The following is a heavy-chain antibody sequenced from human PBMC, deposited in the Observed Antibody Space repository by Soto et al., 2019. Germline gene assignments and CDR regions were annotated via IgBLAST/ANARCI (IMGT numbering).Heavy chain of an antibody. Sequence: GGSLRLSCAASGFTLSNAWMSWVRQAPGKGLEWVSRIKSKTDGGTTDYAAPVKGRLTISRDGSKNTLYRQMNILKTEDTAVYYCTSPPGRLGYCTSTSCYFLRDGMDVWGQVTKVTVSS. CDR3: TSPPGRLGYCTSTSCYFLRDGMDV. D-gene: IGHD2-2*01. CDR2: IKSKTDGGTT. J-gene: IGHJ6*02. CDR1: GFTLSNAW. V-gene: IGHV3-15*01.